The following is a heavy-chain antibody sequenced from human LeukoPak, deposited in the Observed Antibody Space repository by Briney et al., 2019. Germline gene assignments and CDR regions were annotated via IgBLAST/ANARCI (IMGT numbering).Heavy chain of an antibody. D-gene: IGHD3-16*02. V-gene: IGHV3-33*01. CDR3: ARGIMITFGGVIAEGWFDP. J-gene: IGHJ5*02. CDR1: GFTFSSYG. CDR2: IWYDGSNK. Sequence: GGSLRLSRAASGFTFSSYGMHWVRQAPGKGLEWVAVIWYDGSNKYYADSVKGRFTISRDNSKNTLYLQMNSLRAEGTAVYYCARGIMITFGGVIAEGWFDPWGQGTLVTVSS.